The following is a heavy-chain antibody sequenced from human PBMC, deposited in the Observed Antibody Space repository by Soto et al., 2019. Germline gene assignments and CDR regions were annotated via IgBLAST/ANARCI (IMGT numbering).Heavy chain of an antibody. CDR1: GGTFSGYS. Sequence: AASVKVSCKASGGTFSGYSISWVRQAPGQGLEWMGGIIPIFGTANYAQKFQGRVTITADESTSTAYMELSSLRSEDTAVYYCAYYCGGDCYAKYFQHWGQGTLVTVSS. V-gene: IGHV1-69*13. J-gene: IGHJ1*01. D-gene: IGHD2-21*02. CDR3: AYYCGGDCYAKYFQH. CDR2: IIPIFGTA.